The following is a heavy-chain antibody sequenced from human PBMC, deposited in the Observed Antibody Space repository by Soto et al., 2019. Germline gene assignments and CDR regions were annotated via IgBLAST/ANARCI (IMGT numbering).Heavy chain of an antibody. V-gene: IGHV5-51*01. CDR1: GYSFTSYW. CDR2: IYPGDSDT. J-gene: IGHJ6*02. D-gene: IGHD4-4*01. Sequence: GESLKISCKGSGYSFTSYWIGWVRQMPGKGLEWMGIIYPGDSDTRYSPSFQGQVTISADKSISTAYLQWSSLKASDTAMYYCARRMRDYRGFGYYYGMDVWGQGTTVTVSS. CDR3: ARRMRDYRGFGYYYGMDV.